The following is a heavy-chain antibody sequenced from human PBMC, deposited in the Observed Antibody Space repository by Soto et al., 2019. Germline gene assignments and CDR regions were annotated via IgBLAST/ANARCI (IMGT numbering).Heavy chain of an antibody. CDR3: AKLLSPSFRVTTRVY. V-gene: IGHV3-23*01. CDR2: ISGSGGNT. Sequence: GGSLRLSCAASGFTFSSYAMSWVRQAPGKGLEWVSAISGSGGNTYYADSVKGRFTISRDNSKNTLYLQMNSLRAEDTAVYYCAKLLSPSFRVTTRVYWGQGTQVTVSS. D-gene: IGHD3-3*01. CDR1: GFTFSSYA. J-gene: IGHJ4*02.